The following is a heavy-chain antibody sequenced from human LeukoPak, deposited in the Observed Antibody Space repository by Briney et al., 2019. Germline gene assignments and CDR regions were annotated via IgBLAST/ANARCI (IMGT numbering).Heavy chain of an antibody. CDR2: ISSSSSTI. D-gene: IGHD6-13*01. CDR1: GFTFSSYS. V-gene: IGHV3-48*02. Sequence: PGRSLRLSCAASGFTFSSYSMNWVRQAPGKGLEWVSYISSSSSTIYYADSVKGRFTISRDNAKNSLYLQMNSLRDEDTAVYYCARGSASTYSSSWKDAFDIWGQGTMVTVSS. J-gene: IGHJ3*02. CDR3: ARGSASTYSSSWKDAFDI.